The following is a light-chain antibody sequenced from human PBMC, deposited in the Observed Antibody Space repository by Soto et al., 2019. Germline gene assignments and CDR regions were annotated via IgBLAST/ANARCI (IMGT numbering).Light chain of an antibody. Sequence: EIVLTQSPAILSLSPGERATLSCKASQSVGSYLTWYQQKPGQAPRLLIYDASNRATGIPARFSGSGSGTDVILTISSLEPEDFAVYFCQQRSDWPLLTFGGGTKVEIK. CDR2: DAS. CDR3: QQRSDWPLLT. CDR1: QSVGSY. J-gene: IGKJ4*01. V-gene: IGKV3-11*01.